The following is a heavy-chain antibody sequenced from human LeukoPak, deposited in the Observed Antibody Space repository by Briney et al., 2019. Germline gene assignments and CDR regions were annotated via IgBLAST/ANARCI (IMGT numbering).Heavy chain of an antibody. CDR2: ISYSGYT. V-gene: IGHV4-59*11. CDR1: GPSIRSHY. J-gene: IGHJ4*02. Sequence: SETLSLTCTVSGPSIRSHYWGWSRQAPGEGLEWVGFISYSGYTSYSPSLKSRVAISADTSKSQFSLRLTSMTAADTAIYYCARGRNDNGGMFFDSWAQGTLVTVSS. D-gene: IGHD4-23*01. CDR3: ARGRNDNGGMFFDS.